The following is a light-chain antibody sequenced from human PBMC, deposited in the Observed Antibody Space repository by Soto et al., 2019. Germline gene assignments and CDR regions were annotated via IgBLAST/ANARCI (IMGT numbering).Light chain of an antibody. CDR2: DAS. V-gene: IGKV1-5*01. CDR3: QQYNSYWT. J-gene: IGKJ1*01. CDR1: QSISSW. Sequence: DIQMTQSPSTLSASVGDRVTITCRASQSISSWLAWYQQKPGKAPKVLIYDASSLESGVPSRFSGSGSGTKFTLIISSLQPEDFATYYCQQYNSYWTFGQGTKVEIK.